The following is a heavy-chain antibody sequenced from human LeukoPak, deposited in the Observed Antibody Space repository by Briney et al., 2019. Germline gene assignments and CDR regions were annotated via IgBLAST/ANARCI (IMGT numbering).Heavy chain of an antibody. V-gene: IGHV4-34*01. CDR2: INHSGST. CDR1: GGSFSGYY. D-gene: IGHD3-10*01. J-gene: IGHJ4*02. Sequence: SETLSLTCAVYGGSFSGYYWSWIRQPPGKGLEWMGEINHSGSTNYNPSLKSRVTISVDTSKNQFSLKLSSVTAADTAVYYCARGRITMVRGVTTTYYFDYWGQGTLVTVSS. CDR3: ARGRITMVRGVTTTYYFDY.